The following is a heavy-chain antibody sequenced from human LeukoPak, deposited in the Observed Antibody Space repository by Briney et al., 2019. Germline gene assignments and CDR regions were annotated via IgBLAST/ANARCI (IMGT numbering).Heavy chain of an antibody. Sequence: SETLSLTCTVSGGSISSGSYYWSWIRQPAGKGLEWIGRIYTSGSTNYNPSLKSRVTISVDTSKNQFSLKLSSVTAADTAVYYCARDPDFWTGYYNFDSWGQGTLVTVSS. V-gene: IGHV4-61*02. J-gene: IGHJ4*02. CDR3: ARDPDFWTGYYNFDS. CDR2: IYTSGST. CDR1: GGSISSGSYY. D-gene: IGHD3/OR15-3a*01.